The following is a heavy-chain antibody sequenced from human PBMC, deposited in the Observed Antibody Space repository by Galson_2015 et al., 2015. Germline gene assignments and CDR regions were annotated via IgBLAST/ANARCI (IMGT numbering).Heavy chain of an antibody. J-gene: IGHJ4*02. CDR2: IWYDGSNK. Sequence: SLRLSCAASGFTFSSYGMHWVRQAPGKGLEWVAVIWYDGSNKYYADSVKGRFTISRDNSKNTLYLQMNSLRAEDTAVYYCARSRDYGDYGLDYWGQGTLVTVSS. V-gene: IGHV3-33*01. CDR1: GFTFSSYG. D-gene: IGHD4-17*01. CDR3: ARSRDYGDYGLDY.